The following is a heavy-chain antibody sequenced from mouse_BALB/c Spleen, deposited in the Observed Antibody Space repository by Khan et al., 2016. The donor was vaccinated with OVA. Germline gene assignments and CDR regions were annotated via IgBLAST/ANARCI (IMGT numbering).Heavy chain of an antibody. CDR1: GYTFTNYI. CDR3: ARDYGSSFWFAY. CDR2: INPYNDGA. Sequence: VQLQQSGPELVKPGASVKMSCKASGYTFTNYIIHWVKQKPGQGLEWIGYINPYNDGAKYNDKFKDKATLTSDNSSSTASMELSGLTSEDSAVYYCARDYGSSFWFAYWGQGTLVTVSA. V-gene: IGHV1S136*01. J-gene: IGHJ3*01. D-gene: IGHD1-1*01.